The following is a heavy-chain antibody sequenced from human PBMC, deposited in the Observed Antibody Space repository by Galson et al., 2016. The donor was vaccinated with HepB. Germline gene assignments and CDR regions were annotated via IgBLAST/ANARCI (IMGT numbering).Heavy chain of an antibody. Sequence: TLSLTCTVSGDSVSSYYWSWIRQPPGKGLEWITFMYYSGSAKYNPSLKSRVTISIDTSKDQFSLKLYSVTAADTAVYYCARRGAYYYYGMDVWGQGTTVTVSS. CDR2: MYYSGSA. CDR1: GDSVSSYY. J-gene: IGHJ6*02. CDR3: ARRGAYYYYGMDV. D-gene: IGHD1-26*01. V-gene: IGHV4-59*08.